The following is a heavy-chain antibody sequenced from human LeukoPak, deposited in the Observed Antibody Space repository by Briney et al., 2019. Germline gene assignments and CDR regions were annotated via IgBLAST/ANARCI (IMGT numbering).Heavy chain of an antibody. CDR1: GGSISSYY. Sequence: PSETLSLTCTVSGGSISSYYWSWIRQPPGKGLEWIGYIYHSGSTYYNPSLKSRVTISVDRSKNQFSLRLSSVTAADTAVYYCARDYRTSTTVTTQWGQGTLVTVSS. CDR2: IYHSGST. CDR3: ARDYRTSTTVTTQ. J-gene: IGHJ4*02. V-gene: IGHV4-59*12. D-gene: IGHD4-17*01.